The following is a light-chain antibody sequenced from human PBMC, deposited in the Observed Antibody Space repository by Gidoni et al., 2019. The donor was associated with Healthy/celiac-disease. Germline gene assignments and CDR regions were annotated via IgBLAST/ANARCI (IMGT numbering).Light chain of an antibody. CDR1: QSVSSY. CDR2: DAS. CDR3: QQRSNWPPGFT. V-gene: IGKV3-11*01. J-gene: IGKJ3*01. Sequence: EIVLTQSSATLSLSPGERATLSCRASQSVSSYLAWYQQKPGQAPRLLIYDASNRATGIPARFSGSGSGTDFTLTISSLEPEDFAVYYCQQRSNWPPGFTFGPGTKVDIK.